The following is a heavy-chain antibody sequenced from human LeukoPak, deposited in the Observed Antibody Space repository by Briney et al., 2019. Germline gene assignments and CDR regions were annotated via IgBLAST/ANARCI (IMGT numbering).Heavy chain of an antibody. J-gene: IGHJ4*02. CDR1: RFTVSTNY. Sequence: GSLRLSCAASRFTVSTNYMSWVRQAPGKGLEWVSVIYSDGRTYYADSVKGRFTISRDNSKNTLYLQMNRLRAKDTAVYYCAKVRNPEYWGQGTLVTVSS. D-gene: IGHD1-14*01. CDR2: IYSDGRT. V-gene: IGHV3-66*01. CDR3: AKVRNPEY.